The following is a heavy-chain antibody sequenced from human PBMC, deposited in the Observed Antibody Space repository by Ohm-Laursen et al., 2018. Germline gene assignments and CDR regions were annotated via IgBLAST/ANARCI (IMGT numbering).Heavy chain of an antibody. CDR3: AKDRWDYGDYPLDY. Sequence: SLRLSCSASGFTFSSYGMHWVRQAPGKGLEWVSAISGSGGSTYYADSVKGRFTISRDNSKNTLYLQMNSLRAEDTAVYYCAKDRWDYGDYPLDYWGQGTLVTVSS. CDR1: GFTFSSYG. V-gene: IGHV3-23*01. D-gene: IGHD4-17*01. J-gene: IGHJ4*02. CDR2: ISGSGGST.